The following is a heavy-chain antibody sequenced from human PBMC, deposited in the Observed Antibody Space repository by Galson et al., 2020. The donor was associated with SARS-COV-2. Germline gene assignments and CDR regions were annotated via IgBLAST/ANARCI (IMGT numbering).Heavy chain of an antibody. D-gene: IGHD4-17*01. J-gene: IGHJ3*02. Sequence: SETLSLTCAVSGTSINGGSYSWNWIRQPPGKGLEWIGYISHSGGTYYNPSLKSRVTISGDRSKNQFSLRLSSVTAADAAVYFCARLHYGEYAPEAFDIWGPGTRVTVAS. CDR3: ARLHYGEYAPEAFDI. V-gene: IGHV4-30-2*01. CDR1: GTSINGGSYS. CDR2: ISHSGGT.